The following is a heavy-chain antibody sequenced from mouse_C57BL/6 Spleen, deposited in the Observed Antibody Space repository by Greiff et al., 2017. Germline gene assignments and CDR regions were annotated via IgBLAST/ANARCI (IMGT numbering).Heavy chain of an antibody. CDR1: GYTFTSYW. CDR3: ARSRTGTRGGY. D-gene: IGHD4-1*01. V-gene: IGHV1-55*01. Sequence: VQLQQPGAELVKPGASVKMSCKASGYTFTSYWITWVKQRPGQGLEWIGDIYPGSGSTNYNAKFKSKATLTVDTSSSTAYMQLSSLTSEDAAVDYCARSRTGTRGGYWGQGTTLTVSS. J-gene: IGHJ2*01. CDR2: IYPGSGST.